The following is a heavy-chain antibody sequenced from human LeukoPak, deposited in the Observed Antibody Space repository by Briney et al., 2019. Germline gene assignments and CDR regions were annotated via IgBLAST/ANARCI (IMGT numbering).Heavy chain of an antibody. V-gene: IGHV3-23*01. CDR3: AKASFYYDFWSGPFAS. Sequence: GRSLRLSCATSGFNFTRYAMSWVRQAPGKGLEWVAAISRRADSTYYADSVKGRLTISRDNAKSSLFLQMNSLRAEDTAVYYCAKASFYYDFWSGPFASWGQGSLVVVSS. J-gene: IGHJ4*02. CDR2: ISRRADST. D-gene: IGHD3-3*01. CDR1: GFNFTRYA.